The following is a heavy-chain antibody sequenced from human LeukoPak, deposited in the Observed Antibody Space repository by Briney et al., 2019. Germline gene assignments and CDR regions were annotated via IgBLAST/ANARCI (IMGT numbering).Heavy chain of an antibody. CDR3: ARGYRYNSGWYFDY. CDR1: GGSVCSGSYY. CDR2: IYYSGST. V-gene: IGHV4-61*01. D-gene: IGHD6-19*01. Sequence: PSETLSLTCTVSGGSVCSGSYYWSWIRQPPGKGLEWIGFIYYSGSTYYNPSLKSRVTISEDTSKNQFSLKLSSVTAADTAVYYCARGYRYNSGWYFDYWGQGTLVTVSS. J-gene: IGHJ4*02.